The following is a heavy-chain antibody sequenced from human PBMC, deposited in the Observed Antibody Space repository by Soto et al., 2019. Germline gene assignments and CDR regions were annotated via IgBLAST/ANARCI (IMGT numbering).Heavy chain of an antibody. J-gene: IGHJ4*02. CDR2: ISAHNGNT. D-gene: IGHD3-10*01. CDR1: GYGFTTYG. V-gene: IGHV1-18*01. CDR3: ARDMGFGLSDY. Sequence: ASVKVSCKGSGYGFTTYGITWVRQAPGQGLEWMAWISAHNGNTNYAQKLQGRVTVTRDTSTSTAYMEQRSLRSDDTAVYYCARDMGFGLSDYWGQGTLVTVSS.